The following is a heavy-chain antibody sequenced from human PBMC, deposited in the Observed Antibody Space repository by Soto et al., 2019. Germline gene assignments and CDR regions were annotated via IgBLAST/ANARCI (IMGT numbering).Heavy chain of an antibody. J-gene: IGHJ4*02. V-gene: IGHV4-30-4*01. CDR3: ARIFAYGGNSHVDY. D-gene: IGHD4-17*01. Sequence: QVQLQESGPGLVKPSQTLSLICTVSGGSISSDDYYWSWIRQPPGKGLEWIGYIYYSGSTFYNSSLRSRLTISVDTSKNQFSLKMTSVTAADTAVYYCARIFAYGGNSHVDYWGQGTLVTVSS. CDR2: IYYSGST. CDR1: GGSISSDDYY.